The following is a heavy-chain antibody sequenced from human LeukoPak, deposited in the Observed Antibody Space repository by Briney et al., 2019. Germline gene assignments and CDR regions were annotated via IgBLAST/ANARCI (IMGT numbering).Heavy chain of an antibody. CDR2: INPSGGST. CDR1: GYTFTSYY. Sequence: ASVKVSCKASGYTFTSYYMHWVRQAPGQGLEWMGIINPSGGSTSYAQKFQGRVTMTRDTSTSTVYMELSSLRSEDTAVYYCAKVGYDFWSGYYGGNFDYWGQGTLVTVSS. J-gene: IGHJ4*02. CDR3: AKVGYDFWSGYYGGNFDY. D-gene: IGHD3-3*01. V-gene: IGHV1-46*01.